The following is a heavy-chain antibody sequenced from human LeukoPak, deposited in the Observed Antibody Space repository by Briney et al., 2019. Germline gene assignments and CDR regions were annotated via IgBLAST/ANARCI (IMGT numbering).Heavy chain of an antibody. CDR2: IKPDGSEK. J-gene: IGHJ4*02. CDR3: VRDRFGYSDY. Sequence: QTGGSLRLSCAASGFTFSNYWMSWVRQAPGKGLEWVANIKPDGSEKYYVDSVKGRLTISKGDAKNSLYLQIHSLRADDTAVYYCVRDRFGYSDYWGQGTLVTVSS. V-gene: IGHV3-7*01. D-gene: IGHD3-22*01. CDR1: GFTFSNYW.